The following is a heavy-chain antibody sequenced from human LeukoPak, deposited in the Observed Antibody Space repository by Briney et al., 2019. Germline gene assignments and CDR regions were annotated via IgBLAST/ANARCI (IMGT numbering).Heavy chain of an antibody. J-gene: IGHJ4*02. V-gene: IGHV3-23*01. CDR1: GFTFRSYA. CDR3: SVMHRYYHGSGYWVQ. D-gene: IGHD3-22*01. CDR2: ISTNGGST. Sequence: GGSLRLSCEASGFTFRSYAMSWVRQAPGKGLEWVSGISTNGGSTSYADSVKGRLTIPRDNPRNMLYMEMNSLRAEDTAVYYCSVMHRYYHGSGYWVQWGQGTLVTVSS.